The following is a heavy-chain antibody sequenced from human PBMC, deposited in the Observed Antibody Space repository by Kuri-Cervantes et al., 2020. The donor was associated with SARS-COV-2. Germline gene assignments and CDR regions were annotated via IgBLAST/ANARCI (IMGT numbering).Heavy chain of an antibody. CDR3: ARAAGYCTNGVCSLLDY. Sequence: ASVKVSCKASGGTFSTLPIDWVRQAPGQGLEWMGIINPSGGSTSYAQKFQGRVTMTRDTSTSTVYMELSSLRSEDTAVYYCARAAGYCTNGVCSLLDYWGQGTLVTVSS. CDR2: INPSGGST. V-gene: IGHV1-46*01. D-gene: IGHD2-8*01. J-gene: IGHJ4*02. CDR1: GGTFSTLP.